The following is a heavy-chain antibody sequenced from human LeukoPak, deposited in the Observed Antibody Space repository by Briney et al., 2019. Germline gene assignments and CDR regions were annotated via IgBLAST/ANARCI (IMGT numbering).Heavy chain of an antibody. Sequence: GGPLRLSCAASGFTFSDYYMSWIRQAPGKGLEWVSDISSTSIYTNYADSVKGRFTISRDNAKNSLYLQMNSLRAEDTAVYYCAREDGCSSSWYSDYWGQGTLVTVSS. D-gene: IGHD2-2*01. CDR1: GFTFSDYY. CDR3: AREDGCSSSWYSDY. CDR2: ISSTSIYT. V-gene: IGHV3-11*05. J-gene: IGHJ4*02.